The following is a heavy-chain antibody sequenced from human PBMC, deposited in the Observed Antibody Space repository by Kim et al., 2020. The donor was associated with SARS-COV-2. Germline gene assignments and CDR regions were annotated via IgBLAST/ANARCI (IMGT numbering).Heavy chain of an antibody. V-gene: IGHV6-1*01. D-gene: IGHD2-21*01. J-gene: IGHJ4*02. CDR2: TYYRSKWYS. CDR1: GDSVSSNSVT. CDR3: VRLIGNSWLDY. Sequence: SQTLSLTCAISGDSVSSNSVTWNWIRQSPSRGLEWLGRTYYRSKWYSDSAVSVQGRITINADTSKNQFSLQLNSVTPEDTAVYYCVRLIGNSWLDYWGQG.